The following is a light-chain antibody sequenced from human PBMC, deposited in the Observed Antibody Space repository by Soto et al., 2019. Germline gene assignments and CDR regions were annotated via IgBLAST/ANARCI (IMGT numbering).Light chain of an antibody. Sequence: DIQMTQSPSTLSASVGDRVTITCRASQSISGWLAWYQHKTGKAPKLLISKASSLESGVPSRLSGSESGTEFTLTISSLQPDDFATYYCQQYSTYLGTFGQGTKVEIK. CDR3: QQYSTYLGT. V-gene: IGKV1-5*03. CDR1: QSISGW. CDR2: KAS. J-gene: IGKJ1*01.